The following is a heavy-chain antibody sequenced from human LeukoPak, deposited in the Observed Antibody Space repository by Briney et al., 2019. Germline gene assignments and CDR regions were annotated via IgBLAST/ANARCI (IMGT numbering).Heavy chain of an antibody. J-gene: IGHJ4*02. CDR2: ISGSGGTT. V-gene: IGHV3-23*01. CDR3: ARSAGIAAGGQFYFDY. D-gene: IGHD6-13*01. Sequence: GGSLRLSCAASGFTFSTYDMSWVRQAPGKGLEWVSVISGSGGTTYYADSVKGRFTISRDNSKNTLNLQMNSLRAEDTAVYYCARSAGIAAGGQFYFDYWGQGTLVTVSS. CDR1: GFTFSTYD.